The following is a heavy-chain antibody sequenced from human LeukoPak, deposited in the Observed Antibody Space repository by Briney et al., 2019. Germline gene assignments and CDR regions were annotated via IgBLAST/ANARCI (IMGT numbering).Heavy chain of an antibody. V-gene: IGHV3-48*03. CDR3: ARSLYYGDDDNYFDY. J-gene: IGHJ4*02. D-gene: IGHD3-3*01. CDR1: GFTFSSYE. Sequence: PGGSLRLSCAASGFTFSSYEMNWVRQAPGTGLEWVSYISRSGSNIYYGDSVKGRFTISRDNAKNSLYLQMNSLRAEDTDVYYCARSLYYGDDDNYFDYWGQGTLVTVSS. CDR2: ISRSGSNI.